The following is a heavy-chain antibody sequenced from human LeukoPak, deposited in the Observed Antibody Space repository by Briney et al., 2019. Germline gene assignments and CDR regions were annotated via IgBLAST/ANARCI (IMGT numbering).Heavy chain of an antibody. CDR2: IYTSGST. V-gene: IGHV4-4*07. Sequence: SETLSLTCTVSGVSISSYYLSWIRQPAGKGLEWVGRIYTSGSTNYHPSLKSRVTMSVTPPKNQFSLKLSSVTGADTAVYYCARGGSSWYESVSYFDYWGKGTLVTVSS. CDR3: ARGGSSWYESVSYFDY. CDR1: GVSISSYY. J-gene: IGHJ4*02. D-gene: IGHD6-13*01.